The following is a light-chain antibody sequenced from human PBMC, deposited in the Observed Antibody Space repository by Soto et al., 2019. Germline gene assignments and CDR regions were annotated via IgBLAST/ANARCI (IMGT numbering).Light chain of an antibody. J-gene: IGKJ2*01. V-gene: IGKV3-20*01. CDR2: DAS. CDR1: QTASSSH. CDR3: QQYGRSPYT. Sequence: LLTQSPGALPLCQWERATLSWRASQTASSSHLAWYQQKPGQAPRLLIYDASSRATGISDRFSGSGSGTDFTLTISRLESEDFAVYYCQQYGRSPYTFGQGTKVDIK.